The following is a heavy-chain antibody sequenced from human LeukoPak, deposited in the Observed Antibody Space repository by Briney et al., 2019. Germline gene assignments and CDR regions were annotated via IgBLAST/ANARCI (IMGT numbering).Heavy chain of an antibody. J-gene: IGHJ4*02. CDR3: AKDYCSGGSCSLHY. CDR2: ISYDGSNK. D-gene: IGHD2-15*01. CDR1: GFTFSSYG. V-gene: IGHV3-30*18. Sequence: GRSLRLSCAASGFTFSSYGMHWVRQAPGKGLEWVAVISYDGSNKYYAGSVKGRFTISRDNSKNTLYLQMNSLRAEDTAVYYCAKDYCSGGSCSLHYWGQGTLVTLSS.